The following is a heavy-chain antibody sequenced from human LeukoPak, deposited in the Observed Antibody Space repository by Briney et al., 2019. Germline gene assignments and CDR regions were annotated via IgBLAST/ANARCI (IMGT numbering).Heavy chain of an antibody. CDR3: AKDLGGGADY. V-gene: IGHV3-23*01. D-gene: IGHD1-26*01. J-gene: IGHJ4*02. CDR1: GFTFSSYA. Sequence: PGGSLRLSCAASGFTFSSYAMSWVRHAPGKGLEWFSAISGTGGSTYYADSVKGRFTISRDNSKNTLYLQMNSLRAEDTAVYYCAKDLGGGADYWGQGTLVTVSS. CDR2: ISGTGGST.